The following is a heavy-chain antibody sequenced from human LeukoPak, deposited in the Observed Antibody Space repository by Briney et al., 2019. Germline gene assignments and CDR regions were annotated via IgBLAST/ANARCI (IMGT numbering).Heavy chain of an antibody. Sequence: SETLSLTCTVSGGSISSYYWSWIRQPAGKGLEWIGRIYTSGTTNYNPSLKSRVTMSVDTSKKQFSLKLSSVTAADTAIYYCARGYQLLAYYTDVWGEGTTVTVSS. V-gene: IGHV4-4*07. D-gene: IGHD2-2*01. CDR2: IYTSGTT. CDR3: ARGYQLLAYYTDV. CDR1: GGSISSYY. J-gene: IGHJ6*03.